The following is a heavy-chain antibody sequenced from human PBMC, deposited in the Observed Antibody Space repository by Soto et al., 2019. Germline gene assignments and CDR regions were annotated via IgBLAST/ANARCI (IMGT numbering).Heavy chain of an antibody. Sequence: RLSCAASGFTFSSYGMHWCRQAPGRGVVWVGVIWYDGSNKYYADSVKGRFTISRDNSKNTLYLQMNSLRAEDTAVYYCAREKAIVVVRDGMDVWGQGTTVTVSS. J-gene: IGHJ6*02. CDR3: AREKAIVVVRDGMDV. CDR1: GFTFSSYG. V-gene: IGHV3-33*01. D-gene: IGHD3-22*01. CDR2: IWYDGSNK.